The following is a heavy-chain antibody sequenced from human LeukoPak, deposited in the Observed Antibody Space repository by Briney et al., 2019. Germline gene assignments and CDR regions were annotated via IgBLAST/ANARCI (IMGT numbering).Heavy chain of an antibody. D-gene: IGHD1-26*01. J-gene: IGHJ4*02. CDR3: ARDLDGSYRFDF. V-gene: IGHV1-2*02. CDR1: GYTFSGYY. CDR2: INPNSRGT. Sequence: GASVKVSCKASGYTFSGYYIHWVRQAPGQGLEWMAWINPNSRGTHSAQKFQGRVTMTSDTSISTAYMELSSLTSDDTAVYYCARDLDGSYRFDFWGQGTLVTVSS.